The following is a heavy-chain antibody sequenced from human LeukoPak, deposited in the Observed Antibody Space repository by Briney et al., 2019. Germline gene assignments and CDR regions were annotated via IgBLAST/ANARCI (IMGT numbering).Heavy chain of an antibody. CDR3: ARGLGGNSAAFDI. J-gene: IGHJ3*02. V-gene: IGHV3-33*08. Sequence: GGSLRLSCAASGFTVSYNYMTWVRQAPGKGPEWVAVIWYDGSKKYYADSVKGRFTISRDNSKNTLYLQMNSLRVEDTAVYYCARGLGGNSAAFDIWGQGTMVTVSS. CDR2: IWYDGSKK. D-gene: IGHD4-23*01. CDR1: GFTVSYNY.